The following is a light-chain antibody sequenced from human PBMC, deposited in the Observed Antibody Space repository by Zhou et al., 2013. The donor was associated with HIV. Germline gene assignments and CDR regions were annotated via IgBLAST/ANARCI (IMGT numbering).Light chain of an antibody. J-gene: IGKJ1*01. CDR1: QSVSSNY. CDR2: GAS. Sequence: EFVLTQSPDTLSLSPGERATLSCRASQSVSSNYLAWFQQKPGQAPRLLIFGASNRATGIPDRFSGSGSGTDFTLTISRLEPEDFVIYYCQQYAISPLSFGQGPRSK. CDR3: QQYAISPLS. V-gene: IGKV3-20*01.